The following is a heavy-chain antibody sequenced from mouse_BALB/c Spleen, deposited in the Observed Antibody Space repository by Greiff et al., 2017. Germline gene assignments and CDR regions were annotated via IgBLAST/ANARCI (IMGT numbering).Heavy chain of an antibody. CDR2: INPSTGYT. V-gene: IGHV1-7*01. D-gene: IGHD3-3*01. J-gene: IGHJ2*01. Sequence: QVQLKESGAELAKPGASVKMSCKASGYTFTSYWMHWVKQRPGQGLEWIGYINPSTGYTEYNQKFKDKATLTADKSSSTAYMQLSSLTSEDSAVYYCARRRAYYFDYWGQGTTLTVSS. CDR1: GYTFTSYW. CDR3: ARRRAYYFDY.